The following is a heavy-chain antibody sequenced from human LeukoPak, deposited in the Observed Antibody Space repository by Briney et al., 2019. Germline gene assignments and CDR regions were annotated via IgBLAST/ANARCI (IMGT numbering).Heavy chain of an antibody. CDR3: ARQLDIVVVPAATDFDY. Sequence: ASVKVSCKASGYTFTSYDINWVRQATGQGLEWMGWMNPDSGNTGYAQKFQGRVTMTRNTSISTAYMEVSSLRSDDTAVYYCARQLDIVVVPAATDFDYWGQGTLVTVSS. J-gene: IGHJ4*02. CDR2: MNPDSGNT. V-gene: IGHV1-8*01. CDR1: GYTFTSYD. D-gene: IGHD2-2*01.